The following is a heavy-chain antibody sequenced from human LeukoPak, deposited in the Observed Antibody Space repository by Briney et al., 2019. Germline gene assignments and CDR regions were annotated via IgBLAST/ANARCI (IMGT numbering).Heavy chain of an antibody. CDR3: YVGESNGWFDP. J-gene: IGHJ5*02. D-gene: IGHD3-10*01. CDR1: GFTFSSYG. V-gene: IGHV3-30*03. CDR2: ISYDGSNK. Sequence: PGGSLRLSCAASGFTFSSYGMHWVRQAPGKGLEWVAVISYDGSNKYYADSVKGRFTISRDNSKNTLYLQMNSLRAEDTAVYYCYVGESNGWFDPWGQGTLVTVSS.